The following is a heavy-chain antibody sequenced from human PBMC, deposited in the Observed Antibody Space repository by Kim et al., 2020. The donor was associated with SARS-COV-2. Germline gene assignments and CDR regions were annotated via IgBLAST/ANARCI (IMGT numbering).Heavy chain of an antibody. J-gene: IGHJ4*02. CDR1: GLTFSDYA. V-gene: IGHV3-30-3*01. CDR2: ISYEGSNK. D-gene: IGHD3-22*01. Sequence: GGSLRLSCAASGLTFSDYAMHWVRQAPGKGLEWVVVISYEGSNKYHASSVKGRFTISRDNSKNTLYLQMNSLRSEDTAVYYCARSRGKYYFDSSGYYYFDYWGQGTLVTVSS. CDR3: ARSRGKYYFDSSGYYYFDY.